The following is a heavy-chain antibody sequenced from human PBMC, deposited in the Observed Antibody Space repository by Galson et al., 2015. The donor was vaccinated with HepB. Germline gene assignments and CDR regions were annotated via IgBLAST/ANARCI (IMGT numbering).Heavy chain of an antibody. CDR2: IVVGSGNT. V-gene: IGHV1-58*01. CDR1: GFTFTSSA. CDR3: AVGMGAAGQLFDY. J-gene: IGHJ4*02. D-gene: IGHD6-13*01. Sequence: SVKVSCKASGFTFTSSAVQWVRQARGQRLEWIGWIVVGSGNTNYAQKFQERVTITRDMSTSTAYMELSSLRSEDTAVYYCAVGMGAAGQLFDYWGQGTLVTVSS.